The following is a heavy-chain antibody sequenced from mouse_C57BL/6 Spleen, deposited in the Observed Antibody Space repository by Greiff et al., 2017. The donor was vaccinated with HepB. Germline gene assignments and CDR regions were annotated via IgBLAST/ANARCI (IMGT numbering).Heavy chain of an antibody. CDR2: ISSGGSYT. CDR1: GFTFSSYG. D-gene: IGHD2-2*01. Sequence: EVQRVESGGDLVKPGGSLKLSCAASGFTFSSYGMSWVRQTPDKRLEWVATISSGGSYTYYPDSVKGRFTISRDNATNTLYLQMSSLKSEDTAMYYCARKGYGGAMDYWGQGTSVTVSS. V-gene: IGHV5-6*01. CDR3: ARKGYGGAMDY. J-gene: IGHJ4*01.